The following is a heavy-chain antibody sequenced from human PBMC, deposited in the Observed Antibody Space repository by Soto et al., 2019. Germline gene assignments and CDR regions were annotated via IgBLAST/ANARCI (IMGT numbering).Heavy chain of an antibody. CDR2: INPNSGGT. CDR3: ARGSRGIAAAGTSEHMDV. J-gene: IGHJ6*02. CDR1: GYTFTGYY. Sequence: ASVKVSCKASGYTFTGYYMHWVRQAPGQGLEWMGWINPNSGGTNYAQKFQGWVTMTRDTSISTAYMELSRLRSDDTAVYYCARGSRGIAAAGTSEHMDVWGQGTTVTVSS. V-gene: IGHV1-2*04. D-gene: IGHD6-13*01.